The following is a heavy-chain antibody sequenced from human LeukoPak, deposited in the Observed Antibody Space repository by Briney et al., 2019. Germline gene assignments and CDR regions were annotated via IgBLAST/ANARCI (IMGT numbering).Heavy chain of an antibody. D-gene: IGHD4-17*01. CDR2: ISSSGSTI. CDR3: ARDGPTTVTT. V-gene: IGHV3-48*03. J-gene: IGHJ5*02. Sequence: PGGSLRLSCAASGFTFSSYEMNWVRQAPGKGLEWVSYISSSGSTIYYADSAKGRFTISRDNAKNSLYLQMNSLRAEDTAVYYCARDGPTTVTTWGQGTLVTVSS. CDR1: GFTFSSYE.